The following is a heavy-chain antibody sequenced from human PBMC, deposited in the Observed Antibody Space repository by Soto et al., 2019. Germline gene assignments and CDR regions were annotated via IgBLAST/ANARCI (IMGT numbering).Heavy chain of an antibody. J-gene: IGHJ3*02. CDR1: GGSISSYY. CDR3: ARGELESSDAFDI. D-gene: IGHD1-1*01. CDR2: IYYSGST. V-gene: IGHV4-59*01. Sequence: QVQLQESGPGLVKPSETLSLTCTVSGGSISSYYWSWIRQPPGKGLEWIGYIYYSGSTNYNPSLKRPVTISVDTSKNQFPLKLSSVTAADTAVYYCARGELESSDAFDIWGQGTMVTVSS.